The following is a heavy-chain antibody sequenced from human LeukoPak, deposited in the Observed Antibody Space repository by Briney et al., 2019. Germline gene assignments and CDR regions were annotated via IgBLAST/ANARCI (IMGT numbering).Heavy chain of an antibody. D-gene: IGHD5/OR15-5a*01. J-gene: IGHJ4*02. Sequence: SETLSLTCTVSGGSISSSSCYWGWIRQPPGKGLEWIGSIYYSGSTYYNPSLKGRVTISVDTSKNQFSLKLSSVTAADTAVYYCAGFLRPFDYWGQGTLVTVSS. V-gene: IGHV4-39*07. CDR2: IYYSGST. CDR3: AGFLRPFDY. CDR1: GGSISSSSCY.